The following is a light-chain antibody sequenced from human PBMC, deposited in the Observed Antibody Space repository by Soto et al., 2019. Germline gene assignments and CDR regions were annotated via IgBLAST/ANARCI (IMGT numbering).Light chain of an antibody. CDR1: QSLLHSNGYDY. V-gene: IGKV2-28*01. CDR3: MQTLQTPRT. CDR2: LGS. Sequence: DLVMTQSPLSLPVTPGEPASISCRSSQSLLHSNGYDYLDWYLQKPGQSPQLLIYLGSNRASGVPDRFSGSVSGTDFTLKINRVEAEDVGVYYCMQTLQTPRTFGQGTKVEIK. J-gene: IGKJ1*01.